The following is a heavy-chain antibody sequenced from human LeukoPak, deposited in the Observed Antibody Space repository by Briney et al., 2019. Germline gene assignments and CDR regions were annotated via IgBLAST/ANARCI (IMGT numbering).Heavy chain of an antibody. CDR3: ARGLRWSHDAFDI. V-gene: IGHV1-69*01. Sequence: SVKVSCKASGGTFSSYAISWVRQAPGQGLEWMGGIIPIFGTANYTQKFQGRVTITADESTSTAYMELSSLRSEDTAVYYCARGLRWSHDAFDIWAQGTMVTVSS. D-gene: IGHD4-23*01. CDR1: GGTFSSYA. CDR2: IIPIFGTA. J-gene: IGHJ3*02.